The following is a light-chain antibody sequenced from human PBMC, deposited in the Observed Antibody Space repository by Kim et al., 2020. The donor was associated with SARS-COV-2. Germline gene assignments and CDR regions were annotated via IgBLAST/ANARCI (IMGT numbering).Light chain of an antibody. CDR3: QTYNNAPIP. CDR1: QGISNY. CDR2: AAS. Sequence: DIQMTQSPSSLSASVGDRATITCRASQGISNYLAWYQQKPGKVPKLLIYAASTLPSGVPSRFSGSGSGTDFTLTISSLQPEDVATYYCQTYNNAPIPFGQGTRLEIK. V-gene: IGKV1-27*01. J-gene: IGKJ5*01.